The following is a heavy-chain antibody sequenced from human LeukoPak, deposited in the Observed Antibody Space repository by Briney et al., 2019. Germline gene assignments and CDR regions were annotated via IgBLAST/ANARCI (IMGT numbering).Heavy chain of an antibody. J-gene: IGHJ4*02. CDR1: GYTFSSSG. CDR3: ARDRPLDADDYYGFYYFDY. CDR2: INPNSGGT. D-gene: IGHD3-10*01. V-gene: IGHV1-2*02. Sequence: ASVKVSCKASGYTFSSSGIYWVRQAPGQGLEWMGWINPNSGGTNHAQKFQGRVTMTRDTSISTAYMELSRLRSDDTAVYYCARDRPLDADDYYGFYYFDYWGQGTLVTVSS.